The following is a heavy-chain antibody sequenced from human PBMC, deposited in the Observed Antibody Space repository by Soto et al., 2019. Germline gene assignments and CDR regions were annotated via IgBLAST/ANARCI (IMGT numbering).Heavy chain of an antibody. CDR1: GFTFSSYG. CDR3: AKIGGLLWFGESPLTNFDY. D-gene: IGHD3-10*01. V-gene: IGHV3-30*18. J-gene: IGHJ4*02. Sequence: QVQLVESGGGVVQPGRSLRLSCAASGFTFSSYGMHWVRQAPGKGLEWVAVISYDGSNKYYADSVKGRFTISRDNSKNTLYLQMNSLRAEDTAVYYCAKIGGLLWFGESPLTNFDYWGQGTLVTVSS. CDR2: ISYDGSNK.